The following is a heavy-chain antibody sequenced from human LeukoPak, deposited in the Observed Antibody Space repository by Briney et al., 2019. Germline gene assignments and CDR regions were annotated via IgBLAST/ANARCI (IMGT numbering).Heavy chain of an antibody. J-gene: IGHJ4*02. Sequence: GGSLRLSCAASGFTVSTNCMTWVRQAPGKGLEWVSTIYSGGTTYYADSVMGRFTISRYNSRNTLYLQMNSLRAEDTAVYYCARVDTVMAYYFDLWGQGTLVTVSS. CDR1: GFTVSTNC. V-gene: IGHV3-53*04. CDR3: ARVDTVMAYYFDL. CDR2: IYSGGTT. D-gene: IGHD5-18*01.